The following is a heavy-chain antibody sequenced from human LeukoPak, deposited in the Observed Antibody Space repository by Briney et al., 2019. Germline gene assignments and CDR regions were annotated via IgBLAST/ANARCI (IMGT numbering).Heavy chain of an antibody. J-gene: IGHJ5*02. CDR3: ARGYYYGSETYWHTNWFDP. Sequence: SVKVSCKASGGTFSNYVISWVRQAPGQGLEWMGGIIPMFGTANYAQKFQGRVTITTDESTSTGYMELSSLRSEDTAVYYCARGYYYGSETYWHTNWFDPWGQGTPVTVSS. CDR1: GGTFSNYV. CDR2: IIPMFGTA. V-gene: IGHV1-69*05. D-gene: IGHD3-10*01.